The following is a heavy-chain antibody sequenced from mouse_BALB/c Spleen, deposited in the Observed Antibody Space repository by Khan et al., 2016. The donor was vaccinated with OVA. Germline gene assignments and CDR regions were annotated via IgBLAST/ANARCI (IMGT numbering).Heavy chain of an antibody. CDR1: GYSFTSYY. D-gene: IGHD2-2*01. V-gene: IGHV1S135*01. CDR3: TRHGYVAWFTY. J-gene: IGHJ3*01. Sequence: MQLEESGPELMKPGASVKISCKASGYSFTSYYIHWVMQSHGTSLEWIGYIDPFSGGTTYNQKFKGKATLTVDKSSSTAYIHLSNLTSEDSALYYGTRHGYVAWFTYWGQGTLVTVSA. CDR2: IDPFSGGT.